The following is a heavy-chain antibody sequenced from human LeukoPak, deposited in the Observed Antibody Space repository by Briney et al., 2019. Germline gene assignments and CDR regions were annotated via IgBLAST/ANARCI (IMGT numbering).Heavy chain of an antibody. J-gene: IGHJ6*02. CDR2: IYYSGTT. V-gene: IGHV4-59*01. CDR3: ARTFSGSYYYYGMDV. CDR1: GGSISSYY. Sequence: SETLSLTCTVSGGSISSYYWSWIRQPPGKGLEWIGYIYYSGTTNYNPSLKSRVTISVDASKNQFSLKLSSVTAADTAVYYCARTFSGSYYYYGMDVWGQGTTVTVSS. D-gene: IGHD1-26*01.